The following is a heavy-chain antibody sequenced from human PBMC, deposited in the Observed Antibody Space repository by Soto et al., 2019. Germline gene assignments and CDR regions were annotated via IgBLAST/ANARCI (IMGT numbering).Heavy chain of an antibody. CDR3: AREVGAAAGSCFDY. D-gene: IGHD6-13*01. CDR1: GFTFSSYA. CDR2: ISYDGSNK. V-gene: IGHV3-30-3*01. Sequence: QVQLVESGGGVVQPGRSLRLSCAASGFTFSSYAMHWVRQAPGKGLEWVAVISYDGSNKYYADSVKGRFTISRDNSKNTLYLQMNSLRAEDTAVYYCAREVGAAAGSCFDYWGQGTLVTVSS. J-gene: IGHJ4*02.